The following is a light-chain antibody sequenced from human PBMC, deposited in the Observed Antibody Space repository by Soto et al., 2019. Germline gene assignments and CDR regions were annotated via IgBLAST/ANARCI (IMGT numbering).Light chain of an antibody. CDR3: GTWDGSLSGYV. CDR2: DNN. CDR1: SSNIGNNY. J-gene: IGLJ1*01. Sequence: QSVLTQPPSVSAAPGQKVTISCSGSSSNIGNNYVSWYQQLPGTAPRLLIYDNNKRPSGIPDRFSGSKSGSSATLGITGLQTGHEADYYCGTWDGSLSGYVFGTGTKVTV. V-gene: IGLV1-51*01.